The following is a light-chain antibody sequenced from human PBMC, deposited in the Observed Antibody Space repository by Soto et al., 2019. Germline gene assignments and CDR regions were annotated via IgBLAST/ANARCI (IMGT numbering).Light chain of an antibody. V-gene: IGKV1-39*01. J-gene: IGKJ2*01. CDR1: QSSSSY. CDR2: AAS. Sequence: DIQMTQSPSSLSASVGDRVTITCRGSQSSSSYLNWYQQKPGTATKLLIYAASSLQSGVPSRFSGSGSGTDFTLTISSLQPEDFATYYCHRSYSTPMDTVGQGTKLEIK. CDR3: HRSYSTPMDT.